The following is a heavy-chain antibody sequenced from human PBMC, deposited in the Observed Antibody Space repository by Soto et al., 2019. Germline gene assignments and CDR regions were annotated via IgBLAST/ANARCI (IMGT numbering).Heavy chain of an antibody. J-gene: IGHJ6*02. CDR1: GYSFTSYW. CDR2: IYPGDSDT. D-gene: IGHD2-2*02. V-gene: IGHV5-51*01. Sequence: GESLKISCKGSGYSFTSYWIGWVRQMPGKGLEWMGIIYPGDSDTRYSPSFQGQVTISADKSISTAYLQWSSLKASDTAMYYCARQGGCSSTSCYIPYYYYGMDVWGQGTTVNVSS. CDR3: ARQGGCSSTSCYIPYYYYGMDV.